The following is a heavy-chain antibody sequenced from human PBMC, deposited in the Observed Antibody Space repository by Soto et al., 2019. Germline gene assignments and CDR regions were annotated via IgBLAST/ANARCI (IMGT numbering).Heavy chain of an antibody. Sequence: SVKVSCKASGGTFSSYAISWVRQAPGQGLEWIGGIIPIFGTASYAQKFQGRVTITADESTSTAYMELSSLRSEDTAVYYCASGRFKPYYYDSSGYYYPFLNDYWGQGTLVTVSS. J-gene: IGHJ4*02. CDR1: GGTFSSYA. CDR2: IIPIFGTA. V-gene: IGHV1-69*13. CDR3: ASGRFKPYYYDSSGYYYPFLNDY. D-gene: IGHD3-22*01.